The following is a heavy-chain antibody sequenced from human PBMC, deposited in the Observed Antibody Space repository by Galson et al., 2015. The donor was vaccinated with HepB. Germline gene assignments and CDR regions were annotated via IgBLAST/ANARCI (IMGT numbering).Heavy chain of an antibody. D-gene: IGHD2-15*01. CDR2: ISAYNRTT. CDR1: GYTFFSYS. J-gene: IGHJ5*02. CDR3: ARGGFVVGVAAIQNNWFDP. V-gene: IGHV1-18*01. Sequence: SVKVSCKGSGYTFFSYSITWVRQAPGQGLEWMGWISAYNRTTNYAQKFQGRVTMTTDTSTSTAYMELRRPRSDDTAVYYCARGGFVVGVAAIQNNWFDPWGQGTLVTVSS.